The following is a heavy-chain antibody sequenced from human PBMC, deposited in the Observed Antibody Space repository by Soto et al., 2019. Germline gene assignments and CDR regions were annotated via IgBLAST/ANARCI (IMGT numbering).Heavy chain of an antibody. J-gene: IGHJ4*02. CDR3: ARSGGDY. CDR1: GFIFSSSS. V-gene: IGHV3-48*02. Sequence: EVQLVESGGGLVQPGGSLRLSCAASGFIFSSSSMNWVRQAPGKGLEWVSDISSSSDTIYYADSVKGRFTISRDNAKNSLYLQVNSLRDEDTAVYYCARSGGDYWGQGTLVTVSS. D-gene: IGHD1-1*01. CDR2: ISSSSDTI.